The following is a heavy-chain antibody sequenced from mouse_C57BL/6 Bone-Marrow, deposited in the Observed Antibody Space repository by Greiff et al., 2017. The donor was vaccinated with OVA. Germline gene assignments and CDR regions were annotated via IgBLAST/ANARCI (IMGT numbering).Heavy chain of an antibody. CDR1: GYSFTGYY. D-gene: IGHD1-2*01. J-gene: IGHJ4*01. V-gene: IGHV1-31*01. Sequence: EVQLQESGPELVKPGASVKISCKASGYSFTGYYMHWVKQSHGNILDWIGYIYPYNGVSSYNQKFKGKATLTVDKSSSTAYMELRSLTSEDSAVYYCARERSYYGPEAMDYWGQGTSVTVSS. CDR2: IYPYNGVS. CDR3: ARERSYYGPEAMDY.